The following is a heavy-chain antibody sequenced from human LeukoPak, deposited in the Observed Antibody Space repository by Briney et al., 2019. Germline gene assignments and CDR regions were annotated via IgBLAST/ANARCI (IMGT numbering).Heavy chain of an antibody. D-gene: IGHD3-3*01. CDR2: IYYSGST. Sequence: PSETLSLTCTVSGGSISSSSYYWGWIRQPPGKGLEWIGSIYYSGSTYYNPSLKSRVTISVDTSKNQFSLKLSSVTAADTAVYYCARGGGRRFLEWLLYYYYMDVWGKGTTVTVSS. V-gene: IGHV4-39*07. J-gene: IGHJ6*03. CDR1: GGSISSSSYY. CDR3: ARGGGRRFLEWLLYYYYMDV.